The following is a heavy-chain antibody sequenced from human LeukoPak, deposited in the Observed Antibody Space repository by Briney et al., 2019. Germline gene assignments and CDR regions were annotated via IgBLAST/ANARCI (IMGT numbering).Heavy chain of an antibody. V-gene: IGHV4-34*01. Sequence: SETLSLTCAVYGGSFSGYYWSWVRQPPGKGLEWIGEINHSGSTNYNPSLKSRVTISVDTSKNQFSLKLSSVTAADTAVYYCARGLFVVGSWYKSEVDAFDIWGQGTMVTVSS. J-gene: IGHJ3*02. CDR1: GGSFSGYY. CDR2: INHSGST. CDR3: ARGLFVVGSWYKSEVDAFDI. D-gene: IGHD6-13*01.